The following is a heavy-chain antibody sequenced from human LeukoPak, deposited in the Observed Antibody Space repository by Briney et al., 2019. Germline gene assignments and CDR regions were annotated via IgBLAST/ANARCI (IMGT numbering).Heavy chain of an antibody. CDR3: ARVSSGWSGYMDV. D-gene: IGHD6-19*01. J-gene: IGHJ6*03. CDR1: GGSISSYY. CDR2: IYYSGST. V-gene: IGHV4-59*01. Sequence: SETLSLTCTVSGGSISSYYWSWIRQPPGKGLEWIGYIYYSGSTNYNPSLKSRVTISVDTSKNQFSLKLSSVTAADTAMYYCARVSSGWSGYMDVWGKGTTVTISS.